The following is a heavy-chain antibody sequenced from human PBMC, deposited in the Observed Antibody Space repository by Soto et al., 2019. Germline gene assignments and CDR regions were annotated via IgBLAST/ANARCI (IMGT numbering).Heavy chain of an antibody. V-gene: IGHV1-69*01. CDR3: APGRLRSWFDP. J-gene: IGHJ5*02. Sequence: QVQLVQSGAEVKKPGSSVKVSCKASGGTFRNYAFSWLRQAPGQGLEWMGGIITLFDTPNYAQKFQGRVTFTANESTSTAYMELSRLRSEDTAVYYCAPGRLRSWFDPWGQGTLVTVSS. CDR2: IITLFDTP. D-gene: IGHD5-12*01. CDR1: GGTFRNYA.